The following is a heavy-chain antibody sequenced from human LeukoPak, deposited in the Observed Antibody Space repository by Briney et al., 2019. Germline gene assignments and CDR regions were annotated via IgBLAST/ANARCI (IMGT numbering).Heavy chain of an antibody. Sequence: SGGSLRLSCAASGFTFSSYGMHWVRQAPGKGLEWVAVISYDGSNKYYADSVKGRFTISRDNSKNTLYLQMNSLRAEDTAVYYCAKKKQIAGAFDYWGQGTLVTVSS. CDR3: AKKKQIAGAFDY. CDR2: ISYDGSNK. J-gene: IGHJ4*02. V-gene: IGHV3-30*18. D-gene: IGHD6-19*01. CDR1: GFTFSSYG.